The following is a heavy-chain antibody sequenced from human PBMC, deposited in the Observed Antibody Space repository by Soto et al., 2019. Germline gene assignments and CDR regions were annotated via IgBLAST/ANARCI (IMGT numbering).Heavy chain of an antibody. Sequence: EVQLVESGGGSVQPGGSLRLSCAASGFTFSTFSMNWVRQAPGRGLEWISYISGGGRPISYADSVKGRFTISRDNAKNSLYLQMDSLTDEDTAVYYCARDIGWAFVSWGQGTLVTVSS. CDR2: ISGGGRPI. J-gene: IGHJ4*02. CDR3: ARDIGWAFVS. D-gene: IGHD6-19*01. V-gene: IGHV3-48*02. CDR1: GFTFSTFS.